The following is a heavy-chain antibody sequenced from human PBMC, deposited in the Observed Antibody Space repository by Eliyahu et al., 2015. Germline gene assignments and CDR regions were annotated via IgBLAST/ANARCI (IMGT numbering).Heavy chain of an antibody. CDR2: TYYSSEWNK. J-gene: IGHJ4*02. Sequence: QVQLQQSGPGLVKASETLSLTCAVSGGSISXNAAEWTWIRQSPSRGLEWLGRTYYSSEWNKDYAVSVKSRMTINPDTSRNQFSLHLNFVTPDDTAVYYCARGISSGWVQYFDYWGQGTLVTVSS. CDR3: ARGISSGWVQYFDY. V-gene: IGHV6-1*01. CDR1: GGSISXNAAE. D-gene: IGHD6-19*01.